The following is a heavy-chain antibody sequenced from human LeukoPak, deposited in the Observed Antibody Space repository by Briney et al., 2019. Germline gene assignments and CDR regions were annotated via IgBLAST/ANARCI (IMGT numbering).Heavy chain of an antibody. CDR3: ARASSSTSCYDY. Sequence: GASVKASCKASGGTFSSYAISWVRQAPGQGLEWMGRIIPILGIANYAQKFQGRVTITADKSTSTAYMELSSLRSEDTAVYYCARASSSTSCYDYWGQGTLVTVSS. D-gene: IGHD2-2*01. J-gene: IGHJ4*02. CDR1: GGTFSSYA. CDR2: IIPILGIA. V-gene: IGHV1-69*04.